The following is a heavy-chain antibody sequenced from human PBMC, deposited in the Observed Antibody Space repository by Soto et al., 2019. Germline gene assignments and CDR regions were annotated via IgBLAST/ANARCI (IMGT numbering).Heavy chain of an antibody. CDR1: GLICSNYK. Sequence: CVFLRLPCAAFGLICSNYKMHRVRQAPGKGLVWVSRINTDGSITDYADSVKGRFTVSRDNAKNTMYLQMNSLTADDTAVYYCARDTNGLHYWGQGTLVTVSS. V-gene: IGHV3-74*01. CDR2: INTDGSIT. CDR3: ARDTNGLHY. D-gene: IGHD2-8*01. J-gene: IGHJ4*02.